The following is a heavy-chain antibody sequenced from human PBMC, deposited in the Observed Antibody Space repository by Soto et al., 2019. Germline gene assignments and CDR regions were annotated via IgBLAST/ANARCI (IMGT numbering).Heavy chain of an antibody. CDR3: AKDVRYYDVVWGSSSYTGYSYGMDV. Sequence: PGGSLRLSCSASGFSFVSYWMHWVRQVPGEGLAWVSRISGSGGSTYDAYSVKGRFTISRDNSKNTLHLQMNSLRAEDTALYYCAKDVRYYDVVWGSSSYTGYSYGMDVWGQGTRVTVSS. CDR2: ISGSGGST. V-gene: IGHV3-23*01. D-gene: IGHD3-16*02. J-gene: IGHJ6*01. CDR1: GFSFVSYW.